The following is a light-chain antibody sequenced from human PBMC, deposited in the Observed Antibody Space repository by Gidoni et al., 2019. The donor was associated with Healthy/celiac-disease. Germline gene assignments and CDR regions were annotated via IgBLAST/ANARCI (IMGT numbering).Light chain of an antibody. CDR3: QQYDNRLRAT. CDR2: DAS. J-gene: IGKJ3*01. CDR1: QDISNY. V-gene: IGKV1-33*01. Sequence: DIQMTQSPSPLSASVGDRVTITCQASQDISNYLNWYQQKPGKAPKLLIYDASNLETGVPSRFSGSGSGTDFTFTISSLQPEDIATYYCQQYDNRLRATFGPGTKVDIK.